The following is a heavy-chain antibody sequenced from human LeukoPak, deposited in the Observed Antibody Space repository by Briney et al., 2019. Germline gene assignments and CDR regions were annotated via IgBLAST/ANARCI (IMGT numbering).Heavy chain of an antibody. CDR3: ARPRMARLRLGELSFNDAFDI. CDR2: IILIFGTA. CDR1: GGTFSSYA. D-gene: IGHD3-16*02. V-gene: IGHV1-69*05. J-gene: IGHJ3*02. Sequence: GASVKVSCKASGGTFSSYAISWVRQAPGQGLEWMGGIILIFGTANYAQKFQGRVTITTDESTSTAYMELSSLRSEDTAVYYCARPRMARLRLGELSFNDAFDIWGQGTMVTVSS.